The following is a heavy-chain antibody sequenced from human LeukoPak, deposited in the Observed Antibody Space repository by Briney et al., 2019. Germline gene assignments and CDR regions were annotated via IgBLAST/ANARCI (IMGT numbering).Heavy chain of an antibody. V-gene: IGHV3-30-3*02. CDR1: GFTFSSYA. CDR2: ISYDGSNK. CDR3: AKLHDYGDYAVFDY. D-gene: IGHD4-17*01. Sequence: PGGSLRLSCAASGFTFSSYAMHWVRQAPGKGLEWVAVISYDGSNKYYADSVKGRFTISRDNSKNTLYLQMNSLRAEDTAVYYCAKLHDYGDYAVFDYWGQGTLVTVSS. J-gene: IGHJ4*02.